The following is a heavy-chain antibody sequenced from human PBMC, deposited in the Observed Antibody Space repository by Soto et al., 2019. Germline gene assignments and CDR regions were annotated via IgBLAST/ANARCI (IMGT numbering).Heavy chain of an antibody. CDR1: GFTSGDYA. CDR3: TRAQSGDNWFDP. Sequence: GGSLRLSCTASGFTSGDYAMSWFRQAPGKGLEWVGFIRSKAYGGTTEYAASVKGRFTISRDDSKSIAYLQMNSLKTEDTAVYYCTRAQSGDNWFDPWGQGTLVTVSS. J-gene: IGHJ5*02. CDR2: IRSKAYGGTT. V-gene: IGHV3-49*03.